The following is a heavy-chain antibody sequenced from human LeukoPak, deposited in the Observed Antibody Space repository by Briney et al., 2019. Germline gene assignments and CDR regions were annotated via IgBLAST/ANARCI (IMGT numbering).Heavy chain of an antibody. CDR2: IYSGGST. Sequence: PGGSLRLSCAASGFTVSSNYMSWVRQAPGKGLEWVSVIYSGGSTYYADSVKGRFTISRDNSKNTLYLQMNSLRAEDTAVYHCAKGPRAVEHSTHFFDHWGLGALVTVSS. D-gene: IGHD1/OR15-1a*01. J-gene: IGHJ4*01. CDR3: AKGPRAVEHSTHFFDH. CDR1: GFTVSSNY. V-gene: IGHV3-66*01.